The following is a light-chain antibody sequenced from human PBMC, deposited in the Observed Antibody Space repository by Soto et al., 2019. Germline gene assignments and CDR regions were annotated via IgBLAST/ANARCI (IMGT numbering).Light chain of an antibody. J-gene: IGKJ4*01. CDR1: QSLLHSNGYNY. Sequence: DIVMTQSPLSLPVTPGEPASISCRSSQSLLHSNGYNYLDWYLQKPGQSPKLLIYLGSNRASGVPERFSGSGSGTDFTLKISRVEAEDVGVYYCMQALQSPLTFGGGTKVEIK. CDR2: LGS. V-gene: IGKV2-28*01. CDR3: MQALQSPLT.